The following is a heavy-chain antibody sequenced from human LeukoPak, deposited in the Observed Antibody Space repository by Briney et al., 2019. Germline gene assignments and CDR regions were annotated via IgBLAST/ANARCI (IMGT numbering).Heavy chain of an antibody. Sequence: SGGSLRLSCAASGFTFGVYYMTWIRQAPGRGLEPLSFISPTGDIIKYADSVKGRFTISRDNAKSSMYLEMNSLRAEDTAVYYCAREHWAAPDHWGQGTLVTVSP. CDR1: GFTFGVYY. V-gene: IGHV3-11*01. J-gene: IGHJ4*02. CDR3: AREHWAAPDH. D-gene: IGHD3-16*01. CDR2: ISPTGDII.